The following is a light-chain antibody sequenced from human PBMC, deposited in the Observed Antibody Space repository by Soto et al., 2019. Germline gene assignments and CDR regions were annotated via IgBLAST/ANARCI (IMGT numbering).Light chain of an antibody. CDR2: WAS. Sequence: DIVMTQSPDSLAVSLGERATINCKSSQSVLYSSNNENYLAWYQQKPGQPPKLLIYWASTRESGVPDRFSGSRSGTDFTLTISSLQAEDVAVYYCQQYYSGLWTLGQGTKVEIK. CDR3: QQYYSGLWT. V-gene: IGKV4-1*01. J-gene: IGKJ1*01. CDR1: QSVLYSSNNENY.